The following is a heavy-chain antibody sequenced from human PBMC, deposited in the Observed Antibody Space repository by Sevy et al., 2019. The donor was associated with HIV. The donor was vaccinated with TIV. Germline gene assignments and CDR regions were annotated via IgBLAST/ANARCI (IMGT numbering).Heavy chain of an antibody. D-gene: IGHD5-12*01. V-gene: IGHV5-51*01. Sequence: GESLKISCKGSGYSFNTYWSGWVRQMPGKGLEWMGIIYPGDSNSRYSPSFQGQVTISADKSISTAYLQLSSLKASDTAMYYCARRPGGLRHFDYWGQGTLVTVSS. CDR1: GYSFNTYW. CDR3: ARRPGGLRHFDY. J-gene: IGHJ4*02. CDR2: IYPGDSNS.